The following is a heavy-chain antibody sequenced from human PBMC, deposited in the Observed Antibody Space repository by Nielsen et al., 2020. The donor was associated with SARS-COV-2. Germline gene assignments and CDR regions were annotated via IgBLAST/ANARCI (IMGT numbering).Heavy chain of an antibody. CDR1: GFTVSGNY. V-gene: IGHV3-53*01. CDR3: ARMTGNSYFDY. D-gene: IGHD1-1*01. J-gene: IGHJ4*02. CDR2: IYSGGST. Sequence: GGSLRLSCAASGFTVSGNYMSWVRQAPGKGLEWVAVIYSGGSTYYADSVKGRFTISRDNSNNTLYLQMNGLRAEDTAVYYCARMTGNSYFDYWGQGTLVTVSS.